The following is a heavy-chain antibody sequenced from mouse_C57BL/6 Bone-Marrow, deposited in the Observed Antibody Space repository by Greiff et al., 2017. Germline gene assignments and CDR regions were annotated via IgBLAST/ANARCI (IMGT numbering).Heavy chain of an antibody. D-gene: IGHD1-1*02. Sequence: EVKLMESVAELVRPGASVKLSCTASGFNIKNNYMHWVKQRPEQGLEWIGRIDPANGNTKYASKFQGKATITADTSSNTAYLQLSSLTSEDTAIYDCSRGGGYGLDYGGQGTSVTVSS. CDR3: SRGGGYGLDY. J-gene: IGHJ4*01. V-gene: IGHV14-3*01. CDR1: GFNIKNNY. CDR2: IDPANGNT.